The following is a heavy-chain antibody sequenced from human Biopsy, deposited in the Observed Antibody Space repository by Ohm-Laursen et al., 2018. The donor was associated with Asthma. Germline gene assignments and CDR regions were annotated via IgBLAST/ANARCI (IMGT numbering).Heavy chain of an antibody. CDR3: ARKAGSCISRTCYSLDF. CDR2: INSVFGTT. J-gene: IGHJ4*02. D-gene: IGHD2-2*01. V-gene: IGHV1-69*01. Sequence: SSVKVSCKTLGGTFSTYVIGWVRQAPGQGLEWMGGINSVFGTTTYPQKFQDRVTITADDSTSTVYMELSSLRSEDTAVYYCARKAGSCISRTCYSLDFWGQGTLVTVSS. CDR1: GGTFSTYV.